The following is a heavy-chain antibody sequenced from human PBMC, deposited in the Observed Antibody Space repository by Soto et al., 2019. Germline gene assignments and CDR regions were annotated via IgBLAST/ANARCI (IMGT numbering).Heavy chain of an antibody. J-gene: IGHJ6*04. D-gene: IGHD6-13*01. V-gene: IGHV4-34*01. CDR2: INHSGST. CDR1: GGSFSGYY. Sequence: SETLSLTCAVYGGSFSGYYWSWIRQPPGKGLEWIGEINHSGSTNYNPSLKSRVTISVDTSKNQFSLKLSSVTAADTAVYYCASLSSGLYSSSNQDVWGKGTTVTVSS. CDR3: ASLSSGLYSSSNQDV.